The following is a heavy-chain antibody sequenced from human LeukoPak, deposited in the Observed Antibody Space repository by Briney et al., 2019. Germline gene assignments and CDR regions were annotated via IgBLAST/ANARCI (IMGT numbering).Heavy chain of an antibody. Sequence: GGSLRLSCAASGFTVSGNHMRWVRQAPGKGLEWVSVIYSGGTTHYTDSVKGRFTISRDDAKNTLYLQMTSLRAEDTAVYYCARLTVLSFGVDCWGQGTLVTVSS. CDR2: IYSGGTT. CDR1: GFTVSGNH. CDR3: ARLTVLSFGVDC. V-gene: IGHV3-66*04. J-gene: IGHJ4*02. D-gene: IGHD3-10*01.